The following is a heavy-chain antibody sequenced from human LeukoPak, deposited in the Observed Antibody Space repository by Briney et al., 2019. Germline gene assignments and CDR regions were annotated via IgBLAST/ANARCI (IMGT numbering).Heavy chain of an antibody. CDR3: ATLASGYSSPFDY. CDR1: GFTFSSYD. CDR2: IRSDGGST. J-gene: IGHJ4*02. V-gene: IGHV3-23*01. D-gene: IGHD6-13*01. Sequence: GGSLRLSCAASGFTFSSYDMSWVRQAPGKGLEWVSFIRSDGGSTLYADSVKGRFTISRDNSKNTLYAEMTSLRAEDTAVYYCATLASGYSSPFDYWGQGTLVTVSP.